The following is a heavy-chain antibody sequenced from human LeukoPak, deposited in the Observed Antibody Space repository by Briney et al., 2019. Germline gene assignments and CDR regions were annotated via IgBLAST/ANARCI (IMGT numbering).Heavy chain of an antibody. Sequence: GGSLRLSCTASGFTFGDYAMSWFRQAPGKGLEWVGFIRSKAYGGTTEYAASVKGRFTISRDDSKSIAYLQMNSLKTEDTAVYYCTRDLSYDFWSGYYPPTVFDPWGQGTLVTVSS. J-gene: IGHJ5*02. CDR3: TRDLSYDFWSGYYPPTVFDP. V-gene: IGHV3-49*03. CDR1: GFTFGDYA. D-gene: IGHD3-3*01. CDR2: IRSKAYGGTT.